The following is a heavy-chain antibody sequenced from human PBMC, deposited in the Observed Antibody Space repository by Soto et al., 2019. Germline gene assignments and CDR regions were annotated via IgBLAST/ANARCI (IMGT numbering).Heavy chain of an antibody. D-gene: IGHD1-7*01. V-gene: IGHV4-34*01. CDR3: AREVGGITGTKGYYYYGMDV. J-gene: IGHJ6*02. CDR1: GGSFSGYY. Sequence: PSETLSLTCTVYGGSFSGYYWSWIRQPPGKGLEWIGEINHSGSTNYNPSLKSRVTISVDTSKNQFSLKLSSVTAADTAVYYCAREVGGITGTKGYYYYGMDVWGQGTTVTVSS. CDR2: INHSGST.